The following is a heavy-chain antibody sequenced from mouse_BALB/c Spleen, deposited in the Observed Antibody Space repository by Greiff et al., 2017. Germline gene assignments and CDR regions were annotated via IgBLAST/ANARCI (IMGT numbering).Heavy chain of an antibody. CDR3: TRLSTTVEFDY. J-gene: IGHJ3*01. D-gene: IGHD1-1*01. Sequence: VQLQQPGAELVRPGTSVKISCKASGYTFTNYWLGWVKQRPGHGLEWIGDIYPGGGYTNYNEKFKGKATLTEDTSSSTAYMQLSSLTSEDSAVYCCTRLSTTVEFDYWGQGTLVTVSA. CDR1: GYTFTNYW. V-gene: IGHV1-63*02. CDR2: IYPGGGYT.